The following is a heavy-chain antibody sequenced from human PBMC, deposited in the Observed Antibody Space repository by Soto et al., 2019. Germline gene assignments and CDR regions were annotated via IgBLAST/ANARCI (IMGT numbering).Heavy chain of an antibody. CDR3: ARDLIVTGTYFDY. Sequence: ASVKVSCKASGYIFTSYGNTWVRQAPGQGLEWMGWISTYNGNTNYAQKFQDRVTMTTDTSTSTAYMELRSLRSDDTAVYYCARDLIVTGTYFDYWGQGTLVTVSS. CDR1: GYIFTSYG. D-gene: IGHD3-9*01. CDR2: ISTYNGNT. V-gene: IGHV1-18*04. J-gene: IGHJ4*02.